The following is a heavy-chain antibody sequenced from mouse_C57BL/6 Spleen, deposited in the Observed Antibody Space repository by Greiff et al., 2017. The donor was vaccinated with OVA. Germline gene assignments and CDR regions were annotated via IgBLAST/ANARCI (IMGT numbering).Heavy chain of an antibody. Sequence: EVQLQQSVAELVRPGASVKLSCTASGFNIKNTYMHWVKQRPEQGLEWIGRIDPANGNTKYAPKFQGKATITADTSSNTAYLQLSSLTSEDTAIYYCARPYYYGSSYLYYAMDYWGQGTSVTVSS. CDR2: IDPANGNT. V-gene: IGHV14-3*01. CDR3: ARPYYYGSSYLYYAMDY. J-gene: IGHJ4*01. CDR1: GFNIKNTY. D-gene: IGHD1-1*01.